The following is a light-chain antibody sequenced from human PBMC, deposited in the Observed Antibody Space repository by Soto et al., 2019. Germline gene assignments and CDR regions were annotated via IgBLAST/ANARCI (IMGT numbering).Light chain of an antibody. CDR1: SSDVGSYDH. V-gene: IGLV2-14*01. J-gene: IGLJ1*01. CDR2: EVS. Sequence: QSVLTQPASVSGSPGQSITISCSGTSSDVGSYDHVAWYQQFPGKTPKLMIYEVSNRPSGVSSRFSGSKSGNTASLTISGLQAEDEADYYCISYRSPTAVFGTGTKVTVL. CDR3: ISYRSPTAV.